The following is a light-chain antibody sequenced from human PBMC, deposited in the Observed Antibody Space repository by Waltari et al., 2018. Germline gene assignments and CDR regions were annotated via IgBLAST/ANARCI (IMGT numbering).Light chain of an antibody. V-gene: IGLV3-10*01. CDR3: SSTDSSLKV. J-gene: IGLJ2*01. CDR1: ALPKNY. CDR2: EDT. Sequence: VSPGQTARITCSGDALPKNYASWYQQKSGQAPVLVIYEDTKRPSGIPERFSGSSSRTTATLTITGAQVEDEGDYYCSSTDSSLKVFGGGTKLTVL.